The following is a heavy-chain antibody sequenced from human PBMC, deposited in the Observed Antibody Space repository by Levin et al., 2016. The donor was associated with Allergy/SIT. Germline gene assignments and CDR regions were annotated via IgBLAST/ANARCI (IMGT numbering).Heavy chain of an antibody. D-gene: IGHD3-10*01. Sequence: RQAPGKALEWLARIDWDDDKFYSTSLKTRLTISKDTSKNQVVLTMTNMDPVDTATYYCARTPGFRGEGSDAFDIWGQGTMVTVSS. CDR3: ARTPGFRGEGSDAFDI. J-gene: IGHJ3*02. V-gene: IGHV2-70*04. CDR2: IDWDDDK.